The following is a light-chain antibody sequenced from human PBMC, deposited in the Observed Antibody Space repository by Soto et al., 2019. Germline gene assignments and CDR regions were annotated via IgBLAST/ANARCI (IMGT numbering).Light chain of an antibody. J-gene: IGKJ1*01. CDR3: QQYGNLWT. Sequence: DIQLTQSPSTLSASVGDRVTISCRASQSINNYLAWYQQKPGKAPKLLIYKASTLESGVPSTFSGSGSGTEFSLNISSLQPDDFATYYCQQYGNLWTFGQGTKVEIK. V-gene: IGKV1-5*03. CDR1: QSINNY. CDR2: KAS.